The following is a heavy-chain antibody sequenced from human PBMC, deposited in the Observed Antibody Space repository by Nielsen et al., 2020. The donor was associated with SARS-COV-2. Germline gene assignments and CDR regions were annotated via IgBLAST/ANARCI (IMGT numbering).Heavy chain of an antibody. CDR3: ARVRSGANWFVL. D-gene: IGHD3-16*01. Sequence: SETLSLTCTVSGGSVSSGSNYWSWIRQPPGKGLEWIGFIYDSGSTNYNPSLKSRVTISKDTSKNQFSLKLSSVTAADTAVYYCARVRSGANWFVLWGQGTLVTVSS. J-gene: IGHJ5*01. CDR1: GGSVSSGSNY. V-gene: IGHV4-61*01. CDR2: IYDSGST.